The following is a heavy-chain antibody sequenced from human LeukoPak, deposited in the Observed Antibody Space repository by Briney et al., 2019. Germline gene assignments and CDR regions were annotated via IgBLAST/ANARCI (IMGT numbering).Heavy chain of an antibody. D-gene: IGHD3-22*01. J-gene: IGHJ3*02. V-gene: IGHV4-39*01. CDR1: GSSILSSTYY. CDR2: IYYSGTT. Sequence: SETLSLTCTVSGSSILSSTYYWGWIRQPPGKGLEWIGSIYYSGTTYYNPSLKGRVTISVDTSRNQFSLKLSSVTAADTAVLHCARHSRGYYDSTGYYYGSHAFDIWGQGTMVTVSS. CDR3: ARHSRGYYDSTGYYYGSHAFDI.